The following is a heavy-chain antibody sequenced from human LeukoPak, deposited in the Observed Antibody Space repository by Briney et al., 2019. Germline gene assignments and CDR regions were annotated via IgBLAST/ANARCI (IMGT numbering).Heavy chain of an antibody. CDR1: GGSTSSYY. J-gene: IGHJ6*03. Sequence: PSEPLSLTCTVSGGSTSSYYWSWIRQPPGKGLEWIGRVFTSGIIRGNTNYNPSLKSRVTMSVDTSKNQFSLKLTSVTAADTAVYYCARTIVVVPAAILGYYYYMDVWGKGTTVTISS. V-gene: IGHV4-4*07. CDR2: VFTSGIIRGNT. D-gene: IGHD2-2*01. CDR3: ARTIVVVPAAILGYYYYMDV.